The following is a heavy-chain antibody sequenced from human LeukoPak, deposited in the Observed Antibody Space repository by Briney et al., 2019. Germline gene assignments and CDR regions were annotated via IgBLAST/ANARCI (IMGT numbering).Heavy chain of an antibody. V-gene: IGHV3-53*01. D-gene: IGHD5-18*01. Sequence: GGFLRLSCAASGFTFSSNYMSWVRQAAGKGLEWVSVIYSGGSTYYADSVKGRFTISRDNSENTLYLQMNSLRAEDTAVYYCAARGYSYGFEFDYWGQGTLVTVSS. CDR2: IYSGGST. CDR1: GFTFSSNY. J-gene: IGHJ4*02. CDR3: AARGYSYGFEFDY.